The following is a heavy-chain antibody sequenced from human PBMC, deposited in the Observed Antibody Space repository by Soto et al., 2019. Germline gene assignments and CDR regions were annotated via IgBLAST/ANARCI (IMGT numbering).Heavy chain of an antibody. CDR1: GFTFSSYS. CDR3: ARDGGKGAAAGTLDY. D-gene: IGHD6-13*01. J-gene: IGHJ4*02. V-gene: IGHV3-21*01. Sequence: EVQLVESGGCLVKPGGSLRLSCAASGFTFSSYSMNWVRQAPGKGLEWVSSISSSSSYIYYADSVKGRFTISRDNAKNSLYLQMNSLRAEDTAVYYCARDGGKGAAAGTLDYWGQGTLVTVSS. CDR2: ISSSSSYI.